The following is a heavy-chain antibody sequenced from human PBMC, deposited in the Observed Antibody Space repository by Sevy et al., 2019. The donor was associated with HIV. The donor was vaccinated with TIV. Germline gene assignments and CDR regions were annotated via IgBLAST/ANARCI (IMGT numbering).Heavy chain of an antibody. J-gene: IGHJ5*02. CDR2: IGTYNSKR. D-gene: IGHD5-12*01. Sequence: ASVKVSCKASGYTFTDYGITWVRQAPGQGLEWMGWIGTYNSKRKSAQKFQGRVTMTTDTSTSTAYMELLSLRKDDTAVYYCARGVSLVPTTGVWFDPWGQGTLVTVSS. V-gene: IGHV1-18*01. CDR3: ARGVSLVPTTGVWFDP. CDR1: GYTFTDYG.